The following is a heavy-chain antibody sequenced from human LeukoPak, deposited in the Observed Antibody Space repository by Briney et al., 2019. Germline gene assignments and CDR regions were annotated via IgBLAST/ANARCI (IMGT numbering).Heavy chain of an antibody. J-gene: IGHJ1*01. V-gene: IGHV3-74*01. CDR3: ARAPSEIGGYYPEYFRH. Sequence: PGGSLRLSCAASGFTFSSYWMHWVRQAPGKGLVWVSRISSDESSTSYADSVKGRFTISRDNAKSTLYLQMNSLRAEDTAVYYCARAPSEIGGYYPEYFRHWGQGTLVTVSS. CDR2: ISSDESST. D-gene: IGHD3-22*01. CDR1: GFTFSSYW.